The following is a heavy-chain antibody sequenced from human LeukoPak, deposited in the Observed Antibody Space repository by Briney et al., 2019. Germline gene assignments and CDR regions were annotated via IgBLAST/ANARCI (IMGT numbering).Heavy chain of an antibody. J-gene: IGHJ4*02. CDR1: GGSISGFY. CDR3: AGNFPGDTFDY. V-gene: IGHV4-59*01. CDR2: IYYTGST. Sequence: SETLSLTCTVSGGSISGFYWSWSRQPPGKGLEWIGYIYYTGSTNYNPSLKSRVTISVDTSKNEFSLKLSSVTAADTAVYYCAGNFPGDTFDYWGQGTLVTVSS. D-gene: IGHD2-21*02.